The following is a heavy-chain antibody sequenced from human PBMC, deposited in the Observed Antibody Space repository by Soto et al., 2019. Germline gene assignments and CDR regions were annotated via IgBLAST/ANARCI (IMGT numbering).Heavy chain of an antibody. J-gene: IGHJ4*02. D-gene: IGHD5-18*01. CDR2: INPSGGST. CDR1: GYTFTSYY. Sequence: ASVKVSCKASGYTFTSYYMHWVRQAPGQGLEWMGIINPSGGSTSYAQKFQGRVTMTRDTSTSTVYMELSSLRSEDTAVYYCASLWEQLDVDTAMAYDYWGQETLVTVSS. CDR3: ASLWEQLDVDTAMAYDY. V-gene: IGHV1-46*01.